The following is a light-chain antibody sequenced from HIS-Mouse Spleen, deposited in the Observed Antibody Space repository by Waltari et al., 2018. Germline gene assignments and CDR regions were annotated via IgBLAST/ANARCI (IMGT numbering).Light chain of an antibody. J-gene: IGLJ3*02. Sequence: QLVLTQSPSASASLGASVKLTCTLSSGHSSYAIACHQQQPEKGPRYLMKLNSDGSHSKGDGIPYLFSGSISGAERYLTISSLQSEDEADYYCQSYDSSLSVWVFGGGTKLTVL. V-gene: IGLV4-69*01. CDR2: LNSDGSH. CDR3: QSYDSSLSVWV. CDR1: SGHSSYA.